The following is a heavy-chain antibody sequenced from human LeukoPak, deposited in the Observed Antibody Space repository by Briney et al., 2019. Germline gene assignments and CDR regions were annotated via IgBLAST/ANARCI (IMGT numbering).Heavy chain of an antibody. J-gene: IGHJ4*02. CDR2: ISTDGSRT. Sequence: PGGSLRLSCAASGFTFSNYWMHWVRQDPGRGLVWVSRISTDGSRTGYSDSVKGRFTISRDNAKNSLYLQMNSLRAEDTALYHCARVLRGGFGELLEDYWGQGTLVTVSS. CDR1: GFTFSNYW. V-gene: IGHV3-74*01. CDR3: ARVLRGGFGELLEDY. D-gene: IGHD3-10*01.